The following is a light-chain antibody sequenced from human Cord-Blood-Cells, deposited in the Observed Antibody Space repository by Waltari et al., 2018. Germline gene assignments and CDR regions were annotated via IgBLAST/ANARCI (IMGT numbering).Light chain of an antibody. J-gene: IGLJ3*02. CDR3: SSYTSSSTLDV. CDR1: SRDVGGYNY. Sequence: QSALTQPASVSGSPGQSLTISCTGTSRDVGGYNYVSWYQQHPGKAPKLMIYDVSNRPSGVSNRFSGSKSGNTASLTISGLQAEDEADYYCSSYTSSSTLDVFGGGTKLTVL. V-gene: IGLV2-14*03. CDR2: DVS.